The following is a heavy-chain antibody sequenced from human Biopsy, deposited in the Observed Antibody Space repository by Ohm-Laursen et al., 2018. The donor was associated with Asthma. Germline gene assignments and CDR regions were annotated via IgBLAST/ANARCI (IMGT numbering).Heavy chain of an antibody. D-gene: IGHD5-12*01. CDR1: GDSFSSYA. CDR2: IIPIFGTA. Sequence: SVKVSCKTSGDSFSSYAISWVRQAPGQGLEWMGGIIPIFGTANYAQKFQGRVTITADESTSTAYMELSSLSSEDTAVYYCARGYSGSDRIVYYYSGLEVWGQGTTVTVSS. J-gene: IGHJ6*02. V-gene: IGHV1-69*13. CDR3: ARGYSGSDRIVYYYSGLEV.